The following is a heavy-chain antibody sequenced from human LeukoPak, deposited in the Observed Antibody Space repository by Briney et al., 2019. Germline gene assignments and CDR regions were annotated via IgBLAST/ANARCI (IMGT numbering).Heavy chain of an antibody. V-gene: IGHV4-31*03. Sequence: PSQTLSLTCTVSGGSISSGGYYWSWIRQHPGKGLEWIGYIYYSGSTYYNPSLKSRVTISVDTSKNQFSLKLSSVTAADTAVYYCARDAAAEDYYYYGMDVWGQGTTVTVSS. CDR1: GGSISSGGYY. J-gene: IGHJ6*02. CDR3: ARDAAAEDYYYYGMDV. CDR2: IYYSGST. D-gene: IGHD6-13*01.